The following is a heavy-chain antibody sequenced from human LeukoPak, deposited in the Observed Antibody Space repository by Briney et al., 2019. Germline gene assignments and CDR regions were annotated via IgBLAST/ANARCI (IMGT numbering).Heavy chain of an antibody. J-gene: IGHJ4*02. Sequence: GGSLRLSCAASGFTVNSHYMSWVRQAPGKGLEWVSIIYGGGGTYYADSVKGRFTISSDNSKNTLFLQMTTLRAEDTAVYYCARLGSTSDHFDYWGQGTLVTVSS. V-gene: IGHV3-53*01. D-gene: IGHD7-27*01. CDR1: GFTVNSHY. CDR3: ARLGSTSDHFDY. CDR2: IYGGGGT.